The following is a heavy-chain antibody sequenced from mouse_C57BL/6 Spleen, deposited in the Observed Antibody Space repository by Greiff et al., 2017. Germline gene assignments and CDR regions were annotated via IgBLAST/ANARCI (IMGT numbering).Heavy chain of an antibody. D-gene: IGHD1-1*01. CDR2: SRNKANDYTT. V-gene: IGHV7-1*01. CDR3: ARDGNYYGSNAY. CDR1: GFTFSDFY. Sequence: EVKLMESGGGLVQSGRSLRLSCATSGFTFSDFYMEWVRQAPGKGLEWIAASRNKANDYTTEYSASVKGRFIVSRDTSQSILYLQMNALRAEDTAIYYCARDGNYYGSNAYWGQGTLVTVSA. J-gene: IGHJ3*01.